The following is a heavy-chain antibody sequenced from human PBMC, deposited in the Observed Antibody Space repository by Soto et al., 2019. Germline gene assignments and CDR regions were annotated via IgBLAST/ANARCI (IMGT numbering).Heavy chain of an antibody. V-gene: IGHV1-8*01. J-gene: IGHJ6*03. D-gene: IGHD3-16*02. CDR3: AAYDYIWGSYRDYMDV. CDR1: GYTFTSYD. Sequence: ASVKVSCKASGYTFTSYDINWVRQATGQGLEWMGWMNPNSGNTGYAQKFQGRVTMTRNTSISTAYMELSSLRSEDTAVYYCAAYDYIWGSYRDYMDVWGKGTTVTVSS. CDR2: MNPNSGNT.